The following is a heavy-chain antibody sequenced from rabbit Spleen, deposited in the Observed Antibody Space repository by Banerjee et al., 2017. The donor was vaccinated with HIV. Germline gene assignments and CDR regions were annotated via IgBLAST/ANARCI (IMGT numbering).Heavy chain of an antibody. CDR1: GIDFSTYYY. CDR3: ARGGDDSNYGYDV. CDR2: IWTSSGAA. Sequence: QQQLEESGGGLVKPGGTLTLTCKASGIDFSTYYYMCWVRQAPGKGLEWIACIWTSSGAAYYASWVNGRFSISRSTSLNTVTLQMTSLTAADTATYFCARGGDDSNYGYDVWGPGTLVTVS. V-gene: IGHV1S43*01. D-gene: IGHD6-1*01. J-gene: IGHJ4*01.